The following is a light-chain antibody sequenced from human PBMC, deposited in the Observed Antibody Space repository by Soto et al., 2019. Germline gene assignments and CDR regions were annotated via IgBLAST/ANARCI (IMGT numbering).Light chain of an antibody. CDR2: DNN. V-gene: IGLV1-51*01. J-gene: IGLJ2*01. CDR1: SSNIGSNF. CDR3: GAWDTSLRVVL. Sequence: QAVVTQPPSVSAAPGQKVSISCSGSSSNIGSNFVSWYQHLPGTAPKLLIYDNNRRPSGIPNEFSGSKSATSATLDITGLRTGQEAEYYCGAWDTSLRVVLFGGGTKLTVL.